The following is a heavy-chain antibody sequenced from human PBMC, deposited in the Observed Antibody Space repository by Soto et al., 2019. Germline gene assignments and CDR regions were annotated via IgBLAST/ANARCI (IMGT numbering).Heavy chain of an antibody. V-gene: IGHV3-7*01. CDR3: ARRGYSYDTTTFDY. D-gene: IGHD5-18*01. CDR2: IKQDGSEK. CDR1: GFTFSSYW. J-gene: IGHJ4*02. Sequence: GGSLRLSCAASGFTFSSYWMSWVRQAPGKGLEWVANIKQDGSEKYYVDSVKGRFTISRDNAKNSLYLQMNSLRAEDTAVYYCARRGYSYDTTTFDYWGQGTLVTVSS.